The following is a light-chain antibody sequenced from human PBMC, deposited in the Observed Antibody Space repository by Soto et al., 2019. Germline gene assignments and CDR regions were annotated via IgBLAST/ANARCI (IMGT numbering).Light chain of an antibody. V-gene: IGKV3-15*01. J-gene: IGKJ2*01. CDR1: QSVSSN. CDR3: QQYNNWPQT. Sequence: EIVMTQSPVTLSVSPGERATLSCRASQSVSSNLAWYQQKPGQAPRLLIYGASTRATGIPARFSGSGSGTEFTLSISSLQSEGFAVYYGQQYNNWPQTFGQGTKLEIK. CDR2: GAS.